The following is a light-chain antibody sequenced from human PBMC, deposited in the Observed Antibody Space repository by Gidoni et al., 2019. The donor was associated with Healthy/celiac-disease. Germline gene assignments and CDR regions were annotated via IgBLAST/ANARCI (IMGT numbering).Light chain of an antibody. V-gene: IGKV1-39*01. CDR2: AAS. CDR3: QQSYSTLRT. CDR1: QSISSY. Sequence: DIQMTQSPSSLSASVGDRVTITCRASQSISSYLNWYQQKPGKAPKLLIYAASSLQSGVPSRFSCSGSGTDFPLTISSLQPEDFATYYCQQSYSTLRTFXQXTKVEIK. J-gene: IGKJ1*01.